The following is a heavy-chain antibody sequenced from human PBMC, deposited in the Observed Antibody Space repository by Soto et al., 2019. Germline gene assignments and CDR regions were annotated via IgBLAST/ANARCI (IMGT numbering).Heavy chain of an antibody. CDR2: TIDSGGRS. V-gene: IGHV3-23*01. CDR3: AKDKMEQWLVGGYYDY. J-gene: IGHJ4*02. D-gene: IGHD6-19*01. Sequence: EVQLLESGGGLVQPGGSLRLSCAASGFTFSSHAMSWVRQAPGKGLEWVSSTIDSGGRSYHADSVRCRFTISRDNSKNTLYLQMNSLRADDTAIYYCAKDKMEQWLVGGYYDYWGQGALVTVSS. CDR1: GFTFSSHA.